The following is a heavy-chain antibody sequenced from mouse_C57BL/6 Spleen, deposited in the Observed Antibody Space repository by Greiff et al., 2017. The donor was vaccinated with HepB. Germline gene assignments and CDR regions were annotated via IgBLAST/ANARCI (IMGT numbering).Heavy chain of an antibody. CDR3: ARNSGLRRDPWDFDV. CDR1: GFSLTSYG. CDR2: IWSGGST. J-gene: IGHJ1*03. V-gene: IGHV2-2*01. D-gene: IGHD2-4*01. Sequence: QVQLQQSGPGLVQPSQSLSITCTVSGFSLTSYGVHWVRQSPGKGLEWLGVIWSGGSTDYNAAFISRLSISKDNSKSQVFFKMNRLQADDTAIYYCARNSGLRRDPWDFDVWGTGTTVTVSS.